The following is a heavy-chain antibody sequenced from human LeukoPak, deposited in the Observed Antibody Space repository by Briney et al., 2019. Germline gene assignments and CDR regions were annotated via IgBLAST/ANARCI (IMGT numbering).Heavy chain of an antibody. Sequence: GGSLRLSCAASGFTFSSYGMHWVRQAPGKGLEWVAVISYDGSNKYYADSVKGRFTISRDNSKNTLYLQMNSLRAEDTAVYYCAKLGPFGDLFSYFDYWGQGTLVTVSS. CDR1: GFTFSSYG. J-gene: IGHJ4*02. D-gene: IGHD3-10*01. V-gene: IGHV3-30*18. CDR3: AKLGPFGDLFSYFDY. CDR2: ISYDGSNK.